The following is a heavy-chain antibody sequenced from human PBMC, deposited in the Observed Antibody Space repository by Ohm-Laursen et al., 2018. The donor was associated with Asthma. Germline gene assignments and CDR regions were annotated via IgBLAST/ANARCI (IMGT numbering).Heavy chain of an antibody. D-gene: IGHD2-15*01. V-gene: IGHV3-15*01. CDR1: GFTFSNAW. J-gene: IGHJ4*02. Sequence: SLRLSCTASGFTFSNAWMSWVRQAPGKGLEWVGRIKSKTDGGTTDYAAPVKGRFTISRDDSKSIAYLQMNSLKTEDTAVYYCTRDCSGGSCYSSRGNTGDYWGQGTLVTVSS. CDR2: IKSKTDGGTT. CDR3: TRDCSGGSCYSSRGNTGDY.